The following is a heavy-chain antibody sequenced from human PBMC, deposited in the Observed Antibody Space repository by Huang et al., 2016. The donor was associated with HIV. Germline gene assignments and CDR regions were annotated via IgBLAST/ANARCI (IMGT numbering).Heavy chain of an antibody. Sequence: EVLLVQSGAELKKPGESLKISCKASGYGFSSYWIGWVRQKPGKGLEWMGIIYPRDSETRYSPSFDGQVTSSADKSTRTAYLQWESLKAPDTAIYFCARQVDGYRSHFDFWGQGTLVSVSS. V-gene: IGHV5-51*01. CDR1: GYGFSSYW. CDR2: IYPRDSET. J-gene: IGHJ4*02. CDR3: ARQVDGYRSHFDF. D-gene: IGHD5-12*01.